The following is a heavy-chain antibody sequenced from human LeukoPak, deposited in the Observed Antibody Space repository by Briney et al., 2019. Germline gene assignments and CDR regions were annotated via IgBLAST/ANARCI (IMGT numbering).Heavy chain of an antibody. CDR1: GYTFTGYY. CDR3: ARVLRAGSSGWYDAFDI. D-gene: IGHD6-19*01. J-gene: IGHJ3*02. V-gene: IGHV1-2*02. CDR2: INPNSGGT. Sequence: GASVKVSCKASGYTFTGYYMHWVRQAPGQGLEWMGWINPNSGGTNYAQKFQGRVTMTRDTSISTAYMELSRLRSDDTAVYYCARVLRAGSSGWYDAFDIWGQGTMVTVPS.